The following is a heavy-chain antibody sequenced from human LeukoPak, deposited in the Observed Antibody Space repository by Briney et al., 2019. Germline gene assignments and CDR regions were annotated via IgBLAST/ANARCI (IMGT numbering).Heavy chain of an antibody. CDR2: IYTSGST. D-gene: IGHD6-19*01. Sequence: PSETLSLTCTVSGGSISSYYWSWIRQPAGKGLEWIGRIYTSGSTNYNPSLKSRVAISIDASKNQFSLKLSSVTAADTAVYYCARDSVAGHYYFDYWGQGTLVTVSS. J-gene: IGHJ4*02. V-gene: IGHV4-4*07. CDR1: GGSISSYY. CDR3: ARDSVAGHYYFDY.